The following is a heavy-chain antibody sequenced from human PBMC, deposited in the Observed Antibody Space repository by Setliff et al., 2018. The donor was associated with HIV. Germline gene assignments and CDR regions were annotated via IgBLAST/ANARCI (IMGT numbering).Heavy chain of an antibody. CDR2: ISPIFGTA. V-gene: IGHV1-69*13. CDR3: ASFITMVRANWFDP. Sequence: SVKVSCKASGGTSNTYAITWVRQAPGQGLEWMGGISPIFGTANYAQKFQGRVTITADESTSTAYMELSSLRSEDTAVYYCASFITMVRANWFDPWGQGTLVTVSS. J-gene: IGHJ5*02. D-gene: IGHD3-10*01. CDR1: GGTSNTYA.